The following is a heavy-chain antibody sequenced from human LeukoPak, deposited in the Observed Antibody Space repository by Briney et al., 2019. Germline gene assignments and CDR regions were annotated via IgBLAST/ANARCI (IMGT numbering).Heavy chain of an antibody. V-gene: IGHV1-8*02. CDR2: MNPNSGNT. CDR1: GYTFTSYG. Sequence: ASVKVSCKASGYTFTSYGISWVRQAPGQGLEWMGWMNPNSGNTGYAQKFQGRVTMIRNTSISTAYMELSSLRSEDTAVYYCARLPQQWLVREEVYWGQGTLVTVSS. D-gene: IGHD6-19*01. J-gene: IGHJ4*02. CDR3: ARLPQQWLVREEVY.